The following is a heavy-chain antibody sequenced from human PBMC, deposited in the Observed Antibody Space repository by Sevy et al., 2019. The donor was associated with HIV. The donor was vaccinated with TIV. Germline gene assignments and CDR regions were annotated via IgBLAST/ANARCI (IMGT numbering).Heavy chain of an antibody. CDR1: GYTFTSYG. D-gene: IGHD6-6*01. V-gene: IGHV1-18*04. Sequence: ASVKVSCKASGYTFTSYGISWVRQAPGQGPEWMGWISAYNGNTNYAQKLQGRVTMTTDTSTSTAYMELRSLRSDDTAVYYCIRRYSSSSGFYYYYGMDVWGQGTTVTVSS. CDR3: IRRYSSSSGFYYYYGMDV. CDR2: ISAYNGNT. J-gene: IGHJ6*02.